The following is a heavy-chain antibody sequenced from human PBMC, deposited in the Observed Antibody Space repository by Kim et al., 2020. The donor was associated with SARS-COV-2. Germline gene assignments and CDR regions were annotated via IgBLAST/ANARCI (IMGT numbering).Heavy chain of an antibody. CDR3: ARVAATYYYDSSGYPTLTYGMDV. CDR1: GFTFSSYS. CDR2: ISSSSSYI. Sequence: GGSLRLSCAASGFTFSSYSMNWVRQAPGKGLEWVSSISSSSSYIYYADSVKGRFTISRDNAENSLYLQMNSLRAEDTAVYYCARVAATYYYDSSGYPTLTYGMDVWGQGTTVTVSS. V-gene: IGHV3-21*01. D-gene: IGHD3-22*01. J-gene: IGHJ6*02.